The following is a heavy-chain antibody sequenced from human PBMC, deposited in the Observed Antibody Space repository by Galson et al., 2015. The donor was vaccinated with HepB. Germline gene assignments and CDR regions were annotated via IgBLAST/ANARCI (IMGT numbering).Heavy chain of an antibody. CDR1: GYTFTSYG. V-gene: IGHV1-18*04. Sequence: SVKVSCKASGYTFTSYGISWVRQAPGQGLEWMGWISAYNGNTNYAQKLQGRVTMTTDTSTSTAYMELRSLRSDDTAVYYCARDSWQWLVRYYYGMDVWGQGTTVTVSS. D-gene: IGHD6-19*01. CDR2: ISAYNGNT. CDR3: ARDSWQWLVRYYYGMDV. J-gene: IGHJ6*02.